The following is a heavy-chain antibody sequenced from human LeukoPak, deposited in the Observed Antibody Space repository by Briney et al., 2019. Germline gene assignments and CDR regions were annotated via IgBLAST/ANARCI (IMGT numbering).Heavy chain of an antibody. CDR1: GGSISSYY. CDR3: ATALYSSGWYYFDY. D-gene: IGHD6-19*01. Sequence: PSETLSLTCTVSGGSISSYYWSWIRQPAGKGLEWIGRIYTSGSTNYNPSLKGRVTMSVDTSKNQFSLKLSSVTAADTAVYYCATALYSSGWYYFDYWGQGTLVTVSS. J-gene: IGHJ4*02. CDR2: IYTSGST. V-gene: IGHV4-4*07.